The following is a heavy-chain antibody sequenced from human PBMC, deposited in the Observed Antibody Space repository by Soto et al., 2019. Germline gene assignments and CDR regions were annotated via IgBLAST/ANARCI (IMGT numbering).Heavy chain of an antibody. Sequence: ASLKVSCKASGYTFTSYGLSWVRQAPGQGLEWMGWISAYNGNTNYAQKLQGRVTMTTDTSTSTAYMELRSLRSDDTAVYYCARTPSGYSSGWRPFDYWGQGTLVTVSS. CDR3: ARTPSGYSSGWRPFDY. CDR2: ISAYNGNT. V-gene: IGHV1-18*01. J-gene: IGHJ4*02. D-gene: IGHD6-19*01. CDR1: GYTFTSYG.